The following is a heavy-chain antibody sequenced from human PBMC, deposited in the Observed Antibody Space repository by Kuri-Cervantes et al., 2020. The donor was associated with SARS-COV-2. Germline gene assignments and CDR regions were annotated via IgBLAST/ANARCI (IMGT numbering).Heavy chain of an antibody. CDR2: ISYDGSNK. V-gene: IGHV3-30-3*01. Sequence: GGSLRLSCAASGFTFSSYAMHWVRQAPGKGLEGVAVISYDGSNKYYADSVKGRFTISRDNSKNTPYLQMNSLRAEDTAVYYCAKGPPAYFDYWGQGTLVTVS. CDR1: GFTFSSYA. J-gene: IGHJ4*02. CDR3: AKGPPAYFDY.